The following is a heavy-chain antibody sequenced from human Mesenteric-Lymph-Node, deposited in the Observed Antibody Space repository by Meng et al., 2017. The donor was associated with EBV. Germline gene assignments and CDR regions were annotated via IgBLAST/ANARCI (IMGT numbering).Heavy chain of an antibody. D-gene: IGHD3-22*01. CDR2: IIPIFATA. CDR3: ARGLLTYYHGSSGYYVDR. V-gene: IGHV1-69*01. Sequence: VQRVQSGAGVKKPGSSVKVSCKASGGTFSSYAISWVRQAPGQGLEWMGGIIPIFATADYAQNFQGRVTITADESTGTAFLELSSLRSEDTAVYFCARGLLTYYHGSSGYYVDRWGQGTLVTVSS. J-gene: IGHJ4*02. CDR1: GGTFSSYA.